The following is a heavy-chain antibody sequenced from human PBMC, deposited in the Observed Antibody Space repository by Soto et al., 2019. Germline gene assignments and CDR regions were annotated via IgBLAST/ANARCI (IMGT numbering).Heavy chain of an antibody. V-gene: IGHV3-23*01. J-gene: IGHJ4*02. Sequence: GSGGGTYYADSVKGRFTISRDNSKNTLYLQMNSLRAEDTAVYYCAKHAAAAAPDYWGQGTLVTVSS. D-gene: IGHD6-13*01. CDR2: GSGGGT. CDR3: AKHAAAAAPDY.